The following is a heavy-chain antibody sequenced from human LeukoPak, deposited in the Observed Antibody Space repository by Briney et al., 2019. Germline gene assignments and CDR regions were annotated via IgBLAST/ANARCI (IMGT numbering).Heavy chain of an antibody. J-gene: IGHJ4*02. CDR3: ARPHYEVDY. V-gene: IGHV1-2*02. CDR1: GYTFTGYY. D-gene: IGHD4-17*01. Sequence: ASVTVSCKASGYTFTGYYMHWVRQAPGQGREWMGWINPNSGDTNYAQKFRGRVTMTRDTSISTAYMELSRLRSDDTAVYHCARPHYEVDYWGQGTLVTVSS. CDR2: INPNSGDT.